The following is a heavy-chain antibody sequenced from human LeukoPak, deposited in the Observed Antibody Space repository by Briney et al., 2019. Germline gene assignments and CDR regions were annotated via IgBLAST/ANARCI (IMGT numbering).Heavy chain of an antibody. CDR1: GGALSSYH. D-gene: IGHD3-22*01. V-gene: IGHV4-59*12. CDR2: ISYRGNT. CDR3: AGTYFFDSSGHYFGGNGFDI. J-gene: IGHJ3*02. Sequence: MASETLSLTCTVSGGALSSYHWSWIRQSPGRGLEWLGHISYRGNTDYNPALKSRVTISVDMFYNQFSLKLSSVTAADTAVYYCAGTYFFDSSGHYFGGNGFDIWGQGTMVTVSS.